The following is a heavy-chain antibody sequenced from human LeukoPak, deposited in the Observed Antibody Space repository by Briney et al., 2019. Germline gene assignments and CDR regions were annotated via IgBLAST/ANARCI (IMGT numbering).Heavy chain of an antibody. CDR3: ARASGLRSFTLIS. V-gene: IGHV3-23*01. Sequence: GGSLRLSCAASGFTFTSYAMNWVRQAPGKGLEGVSRISDATAGTYYADSVKGRFTISRDNSMNTLYLQMNSLRAEDTAVYYCARASGLRSFTLISWGLGTLVTVSS. J-gene: IGHJ5*02. D-gene: IGHD3-3*01. CDR2: ISDATAGT. CDR1: GFTFTSYA.